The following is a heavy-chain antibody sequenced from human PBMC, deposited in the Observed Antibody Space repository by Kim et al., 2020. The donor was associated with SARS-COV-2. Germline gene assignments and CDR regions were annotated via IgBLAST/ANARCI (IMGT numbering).Heavy chain of an antibody. CDR1: GGSVSSGSYY. CDR3: ARDSTWGYYYYGMDV. D-gene: IGHD1-26*01. Sequence: SETLSLTCTVSGGSVSSGSYYWSWIRQPPGKGLEWIGYIYYSGSTNYNPSLKSRVTISVDTSKNQFSLKLSSVTAADTAVYYCARDSTWGYYYYGMDVWGQGTTVTVSS. J-gene: IGHJ6*02. CDR2: IYYSGST. V-gene: IGHV4-61*01.